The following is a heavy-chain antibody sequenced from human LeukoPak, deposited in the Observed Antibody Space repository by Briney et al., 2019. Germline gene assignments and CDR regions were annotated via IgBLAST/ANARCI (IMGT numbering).Heavy chain of an antibody. CDR2: IYYSGST. CDR1: GGSISNKY. Sequence: SETLSLTCTVSGGSISNKYWSWIRQPPGKGLEWIGYIYYSGSTNYNPSLKSRVTILVDTSKNQFSLKLSSVTAADTAVYYCARDGVRGAAAALWGQGTLVTVSS. V-gene: IGHV4-59*01. D-gene: IGHD6-13*01. J-gene: IGHJ4*02. CDR3: ARDGVRGAAAAL.